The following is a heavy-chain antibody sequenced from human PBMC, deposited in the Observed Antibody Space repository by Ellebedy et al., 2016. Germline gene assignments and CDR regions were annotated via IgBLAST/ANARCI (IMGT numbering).Heavy chain of an antibody. Sequence: GGSLRLSXAASGFTFDDYAMHWVRQAPGKGLEWVSGISWNSGSIGYADSVKGRFTISRDNSKNTLYLQMNSLRAEDTAVYYCARWRRSRGAGLDYWGQGTLVTVSS. D-gene: IGHD5-24*01. CDR1: GFTFDDYA. V-gene: IGHV3-9*01. CDR2: ISWNSGSI. J-gene: IGHJ4*02. CDR3: ARWRRSRGAGLDY.